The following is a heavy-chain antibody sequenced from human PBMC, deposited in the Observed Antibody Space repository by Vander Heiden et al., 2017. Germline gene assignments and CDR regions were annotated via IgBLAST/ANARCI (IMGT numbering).Heavy chain of an antibody. J-gene: IGHJ6*02. CDR3: ARGRCSSTNCYAFRYLAYYYGMDV. Sequence: QVQLQQWGAGLLKPSETLSLTCAVYGGSFSDYYWRWIRQPPGKGLEWIGEINHSGSTNYHPSLKSRVTISVDTSKNQFSLKVRSVTAADTAVYYCARGRCSSTNCYAFRYLAYYYGMDVWGQGTTVTVSS. V-gene: IGHV4-34*01. D-gene: IGHD2-2*01. CDR2: INHSGST. CDR1: GGSFSDYY.